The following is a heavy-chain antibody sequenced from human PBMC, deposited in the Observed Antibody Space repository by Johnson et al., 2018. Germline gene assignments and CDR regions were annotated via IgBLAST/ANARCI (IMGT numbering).Heavy chain of an antibody. V-gene: IGHV3-43D*03. CDR3: AKVANSYVLNDALDI. CDR2: INWDGGNT. Sequence: HWVRQAPGKGLEWVSLINWDGGNTYYADSVEGRFTISRDNSKDSLYLQMNSLRAEDTALYYCAKVANSYVLNDALDIWGQGTMVTVSS. D-gene: IGHD5-18*01. J-gene: IGHJ3*02.